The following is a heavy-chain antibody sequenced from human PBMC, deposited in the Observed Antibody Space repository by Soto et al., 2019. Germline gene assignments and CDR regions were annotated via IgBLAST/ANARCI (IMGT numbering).Heavy chain of an antibody. D-gene: IGHD5-12*01. J-gene: IGHJ6*02. CDR2: INPTGGST. Sequence: VASVKVSCKASGYTFTSYYMHWVRQAPGQGLEWMGIINPTGGSTSYAQKFRGRVTMTRDTSTSTVYMELSSLSSEDTAVYYCARGHARDGYNPHGHYYYGMDVWGQGTTVTVSS. CDR1: GYTFTSYY. V-gene: IGHV1-46*01. CDR3: ARGHARDGYNPHGHYYYGMDV.